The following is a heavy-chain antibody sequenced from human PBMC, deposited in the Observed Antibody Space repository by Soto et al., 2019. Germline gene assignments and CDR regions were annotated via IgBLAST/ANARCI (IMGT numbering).Heavy chain of an antibody. CDR2: IYHSGST. CDR3: ARYKYSTAD. D-gene: IGHD1-26*01. Sequence: SETLSLTCTVSGVSISSGGYSWTWIRQFPGKGLEWIGYIYHSGSTQYNPSVSSRITMSVDTSKNQFSLNMTSVTAADTAMYYCARYKYSTADWGQGTLVTVSS. V-gene: IGHV4-31*03. J-gene: IGHJ4*02. CDR1: GVSISSGGYS.